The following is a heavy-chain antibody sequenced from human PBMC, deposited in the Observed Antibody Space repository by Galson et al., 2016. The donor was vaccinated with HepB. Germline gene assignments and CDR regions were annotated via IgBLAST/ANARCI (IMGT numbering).Heavy chain of an antibody. CDR2: IYWNNDK. D-gene: IGHD6-6*01. V-gene: IGHV2-5*01. Sequence: PALVKPTQTLTLTCTFSGFSLSTRGVGVGWIRQPPGKALEWLALIYWNNDKHYSPSLKSRLTIAKDPSENQVVLTMTNIDPVDTATYYCAHGGSQLVLDRGTYYYYNMDVWGQGTTVTVSS. CDR1: GFSLSTRGVG. J-gene: IGHJ6*02. CDR3: AHGGSQLVLDRGTYYYYNMDV.